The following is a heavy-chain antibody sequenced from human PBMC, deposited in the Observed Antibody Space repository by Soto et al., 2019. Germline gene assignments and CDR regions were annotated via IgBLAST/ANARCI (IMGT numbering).Heavy chain of an antibody. D-gene: IGHD2-8*01. Sequence: PGGSLRLSCAASGFRINTYAMSWVRQAPGKGLEWVSGITGSGVGMYYADSVKGRFTTSRDTSKNTLDLQMNSLRAEDTATYYCAKDRGFQMLHAIQPTDAYDMWGQGTMVTVSS. CDR3: AKDRGFQMLHAIQPTDAYDM. CDR1: GFRINTYA. J-gene: IGHJ3*02. CDR2: ITGSGVGM. V-gene: IGHV3-23*01.